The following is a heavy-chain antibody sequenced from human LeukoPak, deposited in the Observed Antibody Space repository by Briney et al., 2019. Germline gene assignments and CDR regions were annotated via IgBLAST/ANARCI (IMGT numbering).Heavy chain of an antibody. CDR3: ARGDFYYGSRSYWGFDY. Sequence: KPSETLSLTCTVSGGSISSYYWSWIRQPAGKGLEWIGYIYYSGSTNYNPSLKSRVTMSVDTSKNQFSLKLSSVTAADTAVYYCARGDFYYGSRSYWGFDYWGQGTLVTVSS. V-gene: IGHV4-59*01. J-gene: IGHJ4*02. CDR2: IYYSGST. CDR1: GGSISSYY. D-gene: IGHD3-10*01.